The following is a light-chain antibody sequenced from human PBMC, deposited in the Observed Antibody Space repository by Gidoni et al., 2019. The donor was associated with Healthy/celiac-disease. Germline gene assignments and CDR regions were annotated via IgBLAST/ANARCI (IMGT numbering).Light chain of an antibody. J-gene: IGKJ2*04. V-gene: IGKV4-1*01. CDR2: WAS. CDR3: QQYYSTPRS. Sequence: DIVMTQSADSLAVSLGERATINCKSSQSVLYSSNNTNYLAWYQQKPGQPPKLLIYWASTRESGVPDRFSGSGSGTDFTLTISSLQAEDVAVYYCQQYYSTPRSFGQGTKLEIK. CDR1: QSVLYSSNNTNY.